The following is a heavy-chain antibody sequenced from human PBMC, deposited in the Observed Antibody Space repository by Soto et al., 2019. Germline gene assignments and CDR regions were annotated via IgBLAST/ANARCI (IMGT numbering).Heavy chain of an antibody. D-gene: IGHD5-18*01. J-gene: IGHJ4*02. CDR3: AKDLGYRYVPASDY. CDR2: ISYDGSNK. V-gene: IGHV3-30*18. CDR1: GFTFSSYG. Sequence: QVQLVESGGGVVQPGRSLRLSCAASGFTFSSYGMHWVRQAPGKGLEWVAVISYDGSNKYYADYVKGRFTISRDNSKNTLYLQMNSLRAEDTAVYYCAKDLGYRYVPASDYWGQGTLVTVSS.